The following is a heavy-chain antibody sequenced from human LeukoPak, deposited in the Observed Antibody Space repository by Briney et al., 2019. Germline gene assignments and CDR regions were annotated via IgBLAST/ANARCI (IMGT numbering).Heavy chain of an antibody. CDR1: GYTFTSYA. J-gene: IGHJ4*02. CDR2: INAGNGNT. Sequence: ASVKVSCKASGYTFTSYAMHWVRQAPGQRLEWMGWINAGNGNTKYSQKFQGRVTITRDTSASTAYMELSSLRSEDTAVYYCARDAVAAAGLYYFDYWGQGTLVTVSS. D-gene: IGHD6-13*01. CDR3: ARDAVAAAGLYYFDY. V-gene: IGHV1-3*01.